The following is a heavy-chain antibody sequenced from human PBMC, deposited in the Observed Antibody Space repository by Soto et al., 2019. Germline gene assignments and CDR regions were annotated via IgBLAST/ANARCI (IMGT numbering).Heavy chain of an antibody. CDR1: GFTFSSYE. Sequence: GGSLRHSCAASGFTFSSYEMNWVRQAPGKGLEWVSYISGSGNAMFYADSVRGRFTISRDNAKNSLSLQMNSLRAEDTAVYYCARGLFGELSPGGIDYFDYWGQGTLVTVSS. CDR3: ARGLFGELSPGGIDYFDY. D-gene: IGHD3-10*01. V-gene: IGHV3-48*03. CDR2: ISGSGNAM. J-gene: IGHJ4*02.